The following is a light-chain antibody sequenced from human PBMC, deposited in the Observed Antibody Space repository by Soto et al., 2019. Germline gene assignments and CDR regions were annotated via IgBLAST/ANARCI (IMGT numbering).Light chain of an antibody. CDR2: DVS. Sequence: QSVLTQPASVSGSPGQSITISCTGTSSDVGGYNYVSWHQQHPGKVPKLMIYDVSYRPSGVSNRFSGSKSGNTASLTISGLQAEDEADYYCSSYTTSSTYVLGTGTKLTVL. J-gene: IGLJ1*01. CDR3: SSYTTSSTYV. CDR1: SSDVGGYNY. V-gene: IGLV2-14*01.